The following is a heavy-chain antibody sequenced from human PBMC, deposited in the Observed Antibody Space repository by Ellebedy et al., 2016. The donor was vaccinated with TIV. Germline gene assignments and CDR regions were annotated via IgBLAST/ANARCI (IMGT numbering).Heavy chain of an antibody. CDR2: IKQDGSEK. Sequence: GGSLRLXCAASGFTFSPSWMHWVRQAPGKVLEWVANIKQDGSEKYYVDSVKGRFTISRDNAKNSLYLQMNSLRAEDRAVYYCAREVGGGGAYWGQGNLVTVSS. CDR3: AREVGGGGAY. D-gene: IGHD2-21*01. J-gene: IGHJ4*02. CDR1: GFTFSPSW. V-gene: IGHV3-7*01.